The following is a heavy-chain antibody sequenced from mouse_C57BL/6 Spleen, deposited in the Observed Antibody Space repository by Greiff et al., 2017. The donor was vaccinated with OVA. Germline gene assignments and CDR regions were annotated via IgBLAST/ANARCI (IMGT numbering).Heavy chain of an antibody. Sequence: EVKVEESGGGLVQPGGSMKLSCVASGFTFSNYWMNWVRQSPEKGLEWVAQIRLKSDNYATHYAVSVKGRFTISRDDCTSSVYLQMNNLKAEDTGIYYCTVDGYYGGDYWGQGTTLTVSA. V-gene: IGHV6-3*01. CDR3: TVDGYYGGDY. CDR2: IRLKSDNYAT. CDR1: GFTFSNYW. D-gene: IGHD2-3*01. J-gene: IGHJ2*01.